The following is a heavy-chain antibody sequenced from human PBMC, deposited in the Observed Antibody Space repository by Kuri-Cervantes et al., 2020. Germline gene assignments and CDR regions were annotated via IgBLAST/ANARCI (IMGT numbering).Heavy chain of an antibody. Sequence: ASVKVSCKASGYTFTGYYMHWVRQAPGQGLEWMGWINPNSGGTNYAQKFQGRVTMTTDTSTSTAYMELRSLRSDDTAVYYCARDGTIFGVVITSYFDYWGQGTLVTVSS. V-gene: IGHV1-2*02. CDR2: INPNSGGT. D-gene: IGHD3-3*01. CDR3: ARDGTIFGVVITSYFDY. CDR1: GYTFTGYY. J-gene: IGHJ4*02.